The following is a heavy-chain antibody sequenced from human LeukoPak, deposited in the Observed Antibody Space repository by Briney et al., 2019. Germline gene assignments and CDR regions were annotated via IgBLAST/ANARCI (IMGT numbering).Heavy chain of an antibody. D-gene: IGHD5-12*01. CDR2: ISGSGHDI. J-gene: IGHJ6*03. CDR1: GFTFSDSY. CDR3: AKGSGYEHNYYYYYMDV. Sequence: PGGSLRLSCAASGFTFSDSYMTWVRQAPGKGVEWVAYISGSGHDINYSDSVKGRFTISRDNAKNSLYLQMNSLRAEDTAVYYCAKGSGYEHNYYYYYMDVWGKGTTVTISS. V-gene: IGHV3-11*04.